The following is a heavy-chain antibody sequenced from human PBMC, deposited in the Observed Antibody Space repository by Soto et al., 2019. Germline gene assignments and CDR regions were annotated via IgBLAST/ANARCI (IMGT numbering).Heavy chain of an antibody. CDR1: GFTFRRFG. D-gene: IGHD3-10*01. J-gene: IGHJ4*01. CDR3: AKGEVRGVIPSYPDN. CDR2: ISNDGDNK. Sequence: PGGSLRLSCAASGFTFRRFGMHWVRQAPVKGLEWVAVISNDGDNKSYGDSVKGRFTISRDNSKNTLYLQMNSLRGEDTAVYYCAKGEVRGVIPSYPDNWGHGTLVTVS. V-gene: IGHV3-30*18.